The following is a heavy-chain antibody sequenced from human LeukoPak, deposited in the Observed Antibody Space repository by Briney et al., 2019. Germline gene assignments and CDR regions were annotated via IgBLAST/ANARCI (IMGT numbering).Heavy chain of an antibody. Sequence: PSETLSLTCTVSGGSISSYYWSWIRQPPGKGLEWIGYIYYSGSTNYNPSLRSRVTISVDTSKNQFSLKLSSVTAADTAVYYCAREPHSATDHYGMDVWGQGTTVTVSS. V-gene: IGHV4-59*01. D-gene: IGHD2-15*01. CDR2: IYYSGST. J-gene: IGHJ6*02. CDR1: GGSISSYY. CDR3: AREPHSATDHYGMDV.